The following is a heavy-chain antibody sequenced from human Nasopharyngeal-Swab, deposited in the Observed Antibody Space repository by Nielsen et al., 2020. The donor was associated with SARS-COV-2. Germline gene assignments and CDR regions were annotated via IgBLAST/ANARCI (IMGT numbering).Heavy chain of an antibody. V-gene: IGHV3-23*03. Sequence: GGSLRLSCAASGFTFSSYAMSWVRQAPGKGLEWVSVIHSDPSNTYYVDSVKGRFTISRDNSKKTLFLQMDSLRVEDTAVYFCARLPRNNWRLDSWGQGILVTVSS. J-gene: IGHJ4*02. CDR1: GFTFSSYA. CDR2: IHSDPSNT. D-gene: IGHD1-20*01. CDR3: ARLPRNNWRLDS.